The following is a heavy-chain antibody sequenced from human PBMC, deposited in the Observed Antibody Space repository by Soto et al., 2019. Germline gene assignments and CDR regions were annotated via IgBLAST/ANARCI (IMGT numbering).Heavy chain of an antibody. V-gene: IGHV4-39*01. J-gene: IGHJ4*02. CDR2: IYYSGST. D-gene: IGHD6-13*01. CDR3: ARHRTPRSSWVDY. Sequence: QLQLQESGPGLVKPSETLSLTCTVSGGSISSSSYYWGWIRRPPGKGLEWIGSIYYSGSTYYNPSLKSRVTISIETSKNQLSLTPSSVTAADTAVYYCARHRTPRSSWVDYWGQGTLVTVSS. CDR1: GGSISSSSYY.